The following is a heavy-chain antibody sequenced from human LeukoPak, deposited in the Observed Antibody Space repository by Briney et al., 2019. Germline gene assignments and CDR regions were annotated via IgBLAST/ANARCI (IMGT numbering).Heavy chain of an antibody. CDR3: ASPLEGSGSYYLRY. V-gene: IGHV1-69*02. J-gene: IGHJ4*02. D-gene: IGHD3-10*01. CDR2: IIPMLGIT. Sequence: SVKVSCKASGDTFSTYSFSWVRQAPGQGLEFMGRIIPMLGITNYAQKFQARVTIIAEKSTNTAYMELSSLRSEDTAVYYCASPLEGSGSYYLRYWGQGTLLIVSS. CDR1: GDTFSTYS.